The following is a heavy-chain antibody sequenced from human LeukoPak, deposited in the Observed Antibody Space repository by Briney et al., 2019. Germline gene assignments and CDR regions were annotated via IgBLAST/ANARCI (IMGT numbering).Heavy chain of an antibody. CDR3: ARDSGGAPVWLGNYYYYGMDV. J-gene: IGHJ6*02. Sequence: ASVKVSCKASGYTFTSYGISWVRQAPGQGLEGMGWISAYNGNTNYAQKLQGRVTMTTDTSTSTAYMELRSLRSDDTAVYYCARDSGGAPVWLGNYYYYGMDVWGQGTTVTVSS. CDR1: GYTFTSYG. V-gene: IGHV1-18*01. CDR2: ISAYNGNT. D-gene: IGHD6-19*01.